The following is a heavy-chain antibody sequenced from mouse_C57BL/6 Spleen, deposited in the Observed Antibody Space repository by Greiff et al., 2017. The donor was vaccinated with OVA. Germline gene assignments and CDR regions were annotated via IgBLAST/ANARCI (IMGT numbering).Heavy chain of an antibody. D-gene: IGHD4-1*01. J-gene: IGHJ4*01. CDR2: ISSGSSTI. V-gene: IGHV5-17*01. CDR1: GFTFSDYG. Sequence: DVKLVESGGGLVKPGGSLKLSCAASGFTFSDYGMHWVRQAPEKGLEWVAYISSGSSTIYYADTVKGRFTISRDNAKNTLFLQMTSLRSEDTAMYYCARQTGTDYYAMDYWGQGTSVTVSS. CDR3: ARQTGTDYYAMDY.